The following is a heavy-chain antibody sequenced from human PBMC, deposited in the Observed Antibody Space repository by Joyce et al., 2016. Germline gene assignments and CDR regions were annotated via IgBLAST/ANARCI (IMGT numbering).Heavy chain of an antibody. CDR1: GSTFSSSS. V-gene: IGHV3-21*01. CDR2: ISGTSYYI. D-gene: IGHD3-16*01. CDR3: ARGGISYYYAMDV. Sequence: QLVESGGGVVKPGGSLRLSCEASGSTFSSSSMSWFRQAPGKGLEWVAAISGTSYYIFHAETGRGRFTVSRDNAKKTLYLQMNSLRAEDSAVFYCARGGISYYYAMDVWDQGTTVTVSS. J-gene: IGHJ6*02.